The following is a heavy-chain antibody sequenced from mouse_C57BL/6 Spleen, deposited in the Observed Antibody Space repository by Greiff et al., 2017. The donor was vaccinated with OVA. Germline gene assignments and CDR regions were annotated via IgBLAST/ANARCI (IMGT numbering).Heavy chain of an antibody. V-gene: IGHV1-80*01. CDR1: GYAFSSYW. Sequence: LQESGAELVKPGASVKISCKASGYAFSSYWMNWVKQRPGKGLEWIGQIYPGDGDTNYNGKFKGKATLTADKSSSTAYMQLSSLTSEDSAVYFCARSGDGYLAWFAYWGRGTLVTVSA. CDR3: ARSGDGYLAWFAY. CDR2: IYPGDGDT. J-gene: IGHJ3*01. D-gene: IGHD2-3*01.